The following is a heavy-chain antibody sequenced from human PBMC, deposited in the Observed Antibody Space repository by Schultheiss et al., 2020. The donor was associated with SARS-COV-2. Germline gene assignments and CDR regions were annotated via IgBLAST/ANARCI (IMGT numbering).Heavy chain of an antibody. CDR2: IYYSGST. CDR1: GGSISSYY. Sequence: SETLSLTCTVSGGSISSYYWSWIRQPPGKGLEWIGYIYYSGSTYYNPSLKSRVTISVDTSKNQFSLKLSSVTAADTAVYYCAILSSGYFQHWGQGTLVTVSS. D-gene: IGHD3-10*01. V-gene: IGHV4-59*08. CDR3: AILSSGYFQH. J-gene: IGHJ1*01.